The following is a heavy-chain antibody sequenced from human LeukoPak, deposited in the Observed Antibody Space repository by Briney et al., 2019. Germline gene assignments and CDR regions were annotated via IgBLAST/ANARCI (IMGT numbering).Heavy chain of an antibody. D-gene: IGHD5-24*01. Sequence: ASVKVSCKASGFTFANYGFTWVRQAPGQGLEWMGWISAYDGETNYAQTLQGRVTMTTDTSTSTASLELRGLTPDDTAVYYCTRVAEQHLQYYFDYWGQGTLVTVSS. V-gene: IGHV1-18*01. CDR1: GFTFANYG. J-gene: IGHJ4*02. CDR2: ISAYDGET. CDR3: TRVAEQHLQYYFDY.